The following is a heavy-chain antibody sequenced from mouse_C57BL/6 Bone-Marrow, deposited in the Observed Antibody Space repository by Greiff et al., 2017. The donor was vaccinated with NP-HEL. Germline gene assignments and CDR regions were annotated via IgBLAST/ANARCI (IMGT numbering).Heavy chain of an antibody. CDR3: ARWNPRIYYDYDGFAY. CDR2: IDPSDSYT. Sequence: QVQLKQSGAELVRPGASVTLSCKASGYTFTSYWMHWVKQRPGQGLEWIGVIDPSDSYTNYNQKFKGKATLTVDTSSSTAYMQLSSLTSEDSAVYYCARWNPRIYYDYDGFAYWGQGTLVTVSA. J-gene: IGHJ3*01. V-gene: IGHV1-59*01. D-gene: IGHD2-4*01. CDR1: GYTFTSYW.